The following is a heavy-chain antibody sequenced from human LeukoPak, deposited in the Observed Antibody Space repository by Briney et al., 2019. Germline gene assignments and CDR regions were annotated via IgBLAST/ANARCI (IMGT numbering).Heavy chain of an antibody. V-gene: IGHV4-4*02. CDR1: GGSISSSNW. CDR3: ARDHEGGEGTDY. J-gene: IGHJ4*02. Sequence: SGTLSLTCAVSGGSISSSNWWSWVRQPPGKGLEWIGEIYHSGSTNYNPSLKSRVTISVDTSKNQFSLKLSSVTAADTAVYYCARDHEGGEGTDYWGQGTLVTVSS. CDR2: IYHSGST. D-gene: IGHD1-26*01.